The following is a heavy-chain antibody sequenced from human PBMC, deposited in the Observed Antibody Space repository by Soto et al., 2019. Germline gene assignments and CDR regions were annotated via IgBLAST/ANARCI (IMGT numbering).Heavy chain of an antibody. Sequence: SETLSLTCAVYGGSFSGYYWSWIRQPPGKGLEWIGEINHSGSTNYNPSLKSRVTISVDTSKNQFSLKLSSVTAADTAVYYCARGRRDGYSAFDYWGQGTLVTVSS. V-gene: IGHV4-34*01. CDR2: INHSGST. D-gene: IGHD4-4*01. J-gene: IGHJ4*02. CDR3: ARGRRDGYSAFDY. CDR1: GGSFSGYY.